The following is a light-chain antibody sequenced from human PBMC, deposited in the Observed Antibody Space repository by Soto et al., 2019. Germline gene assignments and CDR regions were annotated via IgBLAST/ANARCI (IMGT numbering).Light chain of an antibody. CDR1: SSDVGGSNL. J-gene: IGLJ1*01. V-gene: IGLV2-14*01. CDR2: KVS. Sequence: QSALTQPASVSGSPGQSITISCFGTSSDVGGSNLVSWYHQYPGKAPKLMIYKVSNRPSGVSYRFSGSKSGNTASLTISGLQPEDEGDYYCTSYVSSSTSYVFGTGTKLTVL. CDR3: TSYVSSSTSYV.